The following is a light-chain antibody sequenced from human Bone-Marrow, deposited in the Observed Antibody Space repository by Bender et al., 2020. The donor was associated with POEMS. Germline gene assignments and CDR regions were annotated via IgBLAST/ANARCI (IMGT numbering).Light chain of an antibody. CDR1: SSDVGTYNL. V-gene: IGLV2-14*02. CDR3: SSFTTINTFV. J-gene: IGLJ2*01. CDR2: EDT. Sequence: QSALTQPASVSGSPGQSITISCTGSSSDVGTYNLVSWYQHHPGKAPKLMVYEDTKRPSGVSNRFSGSKSGNTASLTISGLQADDEADDYCSSFTTINTFVFGGGTKLTVL.